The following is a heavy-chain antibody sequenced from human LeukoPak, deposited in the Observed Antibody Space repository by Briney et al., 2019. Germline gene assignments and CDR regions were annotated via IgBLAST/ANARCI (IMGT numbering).Heavy chain of an antibody. CDR2: ISSSGSTI. V-gene: IGHV3-48*04. J-gene: IGHJ4*02. Sequence: GGSLRLSCAASGFTFSSYSMNWVRQAPGKGLEWVSYISSSGSTIYYADSVKGRFTISRDNAKNSLYLQMNSLRAEDTAVYYCAKAPGYYDSSGYRYDYFDYWGQGTLVTVSS. CDR3: AKAPGYYDSSGYRYDYFDY. CDR1: GFTFSSYS. D-gene: IGHD3-22*01.